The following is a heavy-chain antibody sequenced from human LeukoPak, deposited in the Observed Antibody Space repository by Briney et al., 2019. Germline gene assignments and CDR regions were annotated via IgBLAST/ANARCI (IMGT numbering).Heavy chain of an antibody. CDR2: ISYDGSNK. CDR1: GFTFSNAW. D-gene: IGHD2-8*01. J-gene: IGHJ1*01. Sequence: GGSLRLSYADSGFTFSNAWMSWVRQAPGKGLEWVAVISYDGSNKYYADSVKGRFTISRDNSKNTLYLQMNSLRAEDTAVYYCARANPVLMVSKYFQHWGQGTLSPSPQ. V-gene: IGHV3-30*03. CDR3: ARANPVLMVSKYFQH.